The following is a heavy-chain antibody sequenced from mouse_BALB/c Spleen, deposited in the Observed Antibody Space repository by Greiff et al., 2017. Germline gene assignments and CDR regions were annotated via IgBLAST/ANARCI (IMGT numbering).Heavy chain of an antibody. J-gene: IGHJ2*01. CDR2: ISDGGSYT. Sequence: EVKLVESGGGLVKPGGYLKLSCAASGFTFSDYYMYWVRQTPEKRLEWVATISDGGSYTYYPDSVKGRFTISRDNAKNNLYLQMSSLKSEDTAMYYCARDGGVYFDYWGQGTTLTVSS. V-gene: IGHV5-4*02. CDR1: GFTFSDYY. CDR3: ARDGGVYFDY.